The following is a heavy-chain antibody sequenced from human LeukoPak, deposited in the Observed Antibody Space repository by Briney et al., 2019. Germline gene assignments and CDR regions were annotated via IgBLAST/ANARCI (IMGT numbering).Heavy chain of an antibody. J-gene: IGHJ4*02. V-gene: IGHV1-46*01. CDR3: ATYYDSSGYYHAFDY. Sequence: ASVTVSCKASGYTFTSYYMHWVRQAPGQGLEWMGIINPSGGSTSYAQKFQGRVTMTRDMSTSTVYMELSSLRSEDTAVYYCATYYDSSGYYHAFDYWGQGTLVTVSS. D-gene: IGHD3-22*01. CDR2: INPSGGST. CDR1: GYTFTSYY.